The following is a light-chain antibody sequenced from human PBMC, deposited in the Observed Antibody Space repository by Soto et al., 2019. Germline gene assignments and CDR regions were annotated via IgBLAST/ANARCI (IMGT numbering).Light chain of an antibody. Sequence: DIQMTQSPSTLSASVGVRVTITCRASQSISSWLAWYQQKPGKAPKLLIYKASSLGSGVPSRFSGSGSGTEFTLTISSLQPDDFATYYCQQYNSYPWTFGQGTKVEIK. J-gene: IGKJ1*01. CDR3: QQYNSYPWT. CDR2: KAS. CDR1: QSISSW. V-gene: IGKV1-5*03.